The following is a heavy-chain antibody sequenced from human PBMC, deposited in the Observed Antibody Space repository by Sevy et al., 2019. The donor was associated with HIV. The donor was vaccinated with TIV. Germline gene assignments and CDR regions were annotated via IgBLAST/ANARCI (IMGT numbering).Heavy chain of an antibody. J-gene: IGHJ6*02. V-gene: IGHV3-43D*03. CDR3: GKDIFTASYYGMDV. CDR2: ISWDGGSN. CDR1: GFTFDDYA. Sequence: GGSLRLSCAASGFTFDDYAMHWVRQAPGKGLEWVALISWDGGSNYYADSVKGRFTISRDNSKNSLYLKMNSLRAEATVLYYCGKDIFTASYYGMDVWGQGTTVTVSS.